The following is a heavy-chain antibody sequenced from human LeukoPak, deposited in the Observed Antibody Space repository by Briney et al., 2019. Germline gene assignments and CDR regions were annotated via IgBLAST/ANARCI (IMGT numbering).Heavy chain of an antibody. Sequence: TGGSLRLSCAASGFTFSSYEMNWVRQAPGKGLEWVSSISTSSIYIYYSDSVKGRFTISRDNAKNSLYLQMNSLRAEDTAVYYCARDLGQYYDTSDNWFDPWGQGTLVTVSS. J-gene: IGHJ5*02. CDR2: ISTSSIYI. D-gene: IGHD3-22*01. V-gene: IGHV3-21*01. CDR1: GFTFSSYE. CDR3: ARDLGQYYDTSDNWFDP.